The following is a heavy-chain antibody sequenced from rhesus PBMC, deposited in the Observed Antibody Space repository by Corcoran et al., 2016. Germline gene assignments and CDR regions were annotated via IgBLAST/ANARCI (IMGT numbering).Heavy chain of an antibody. CDR3: ARVSRIAAAGNYFDY. V-gene: IGHV4-73*01. CDR2: FDGNSAST. Sequence: QVKLQQWGEGLVKPSETLSLTCAVYGAYLSGYYHWRGVRQAPGKGLEWIGNFDGNSASTNYNPSLKNRVTISKDTSKNQFSLKLSSVTAADTAVYYCARVSRIAAAGNYFDYWGQGVLVTVSS. J-gene: IGHJ4*01. D-gene: IGHD6-25*01. CDR1: GAYLSGYYH.